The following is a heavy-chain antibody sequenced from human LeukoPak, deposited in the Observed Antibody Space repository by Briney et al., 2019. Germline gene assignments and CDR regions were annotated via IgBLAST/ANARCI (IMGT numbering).Heavy chain of an antibody. CDR3: ARGGPRDGYDY. V-gene: IGHV3-21*01. CDR1: GFTFSNYS. CDR2: ISSLSSYI. Sequence: GGSLRLSCAASGFTFSNYSMNWVRQAPGKGLEWVSSISSLSSYIYYADSLKGRFTISRDNAKNSLYLQMNSLRAEDTAVYYCARGGPRDGYDYWGQGTLVTVSP. J-gene: IGHJ4*02. D-gene: IGHD5-18*01.